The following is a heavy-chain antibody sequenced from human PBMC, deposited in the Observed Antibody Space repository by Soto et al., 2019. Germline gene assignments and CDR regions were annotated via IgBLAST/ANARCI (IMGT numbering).Heavy chain of an antibody. CDR3: ARSKYIDY. Sequence: PGGSLRLSCIASGFTFSSYNMNWVRQAPGKGLEWVTYIRGSGSTIYYADSVKGRFTISRDNVKKSLYLQMNGLRDEDTAVYYCARSKYIDYWGQGTLVTVSS. V-gene: IGHV3-48*02. J-gene: IGHJ4*02. CDR2: IRGSGSTI. D-gene: IGHD4-4*01. CDR1: GFTFSSYN.